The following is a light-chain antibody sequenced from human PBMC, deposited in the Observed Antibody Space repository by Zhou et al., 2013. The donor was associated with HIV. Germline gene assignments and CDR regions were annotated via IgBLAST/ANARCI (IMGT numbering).Light chain of an antibody. J-gene: IGKJ2*01. CDR3: QQCNGYPYT. CDR2: RAS. Sequence: GDRVTITCRASQSISSWLAWYQQKPGKAPKLLIYRASTLESGVPSRFSGSGSGTEFTLTISSLQPDDFGTYYCQQCNGYPYTFGQGTKLEIK. CDR1: QSISSW. V-gene: IGKV1-5*03.